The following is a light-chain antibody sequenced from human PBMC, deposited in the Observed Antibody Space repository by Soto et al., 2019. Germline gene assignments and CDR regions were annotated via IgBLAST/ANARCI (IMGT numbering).Light chain of an antibody. CDR1: STNIGAGYD. CDR2: SNN. CDR3: QSYDSSLSVYV. J-gene: IGLJ1*01. Sequence: QPVLTQPPSVSGSPGQRATISCTGSSTNIGAGYDVHWFQQLPGTAPKLLIYSNNNRPSGVPDRFSGSKSGTSASLAITGLQAEDEADYYCQSYDSSLSVYVFGSGTKVTVL. V-gene: IGLV1-40*01.